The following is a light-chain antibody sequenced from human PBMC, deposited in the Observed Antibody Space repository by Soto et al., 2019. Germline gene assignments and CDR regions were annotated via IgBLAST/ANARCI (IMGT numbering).Light chain of an antibody. CDR3: QQRSNWPIT. CDR2: GAS. Sequence: IVFTQSPGTLSLSPAERATLSCRRSQSVRSSYVAWFQQKPGQVPRLLIYGASTRATGVPDRFSGRVYGTDFNLTISRLEPEDFAVYYCQQRSNWPITFGQGTRLEIK. CDR1: QSVRSSY. J-gene: IGKJ5*01. V-gene: IGKV3D-20*02.